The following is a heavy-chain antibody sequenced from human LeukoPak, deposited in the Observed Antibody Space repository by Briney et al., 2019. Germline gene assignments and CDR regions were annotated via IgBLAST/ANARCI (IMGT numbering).Heavy chain of an antibody. V-gene: IGHV3-23*01. CDR2: ISGSGGST. CDR3: ASRPTYYDSSGYYRGFDY. J-gene: IGHJ4*02. CDR1: AFTFSSYA. Sequence: AGGSLRLSCAASAFTFSSYAMSWVRQAPGKGLEWVSAISGSGGSTYYADSVKGRFTISRDNSKNTLYLQMNSLRAEDTAVYYCASRPTYYDSSGYYRGFDYWGQGTLVTVSS. D-gene: IGHD3-22*01.